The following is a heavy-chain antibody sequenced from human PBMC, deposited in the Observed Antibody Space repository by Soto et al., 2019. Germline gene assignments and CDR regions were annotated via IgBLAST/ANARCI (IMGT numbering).Heavy chain of an antibody. CDR1: GYTFTGYH. V-gene: IGHV1-2*02. CDR2: INPNNGDT. Sequence: ASVKVSCKASGYTFTGYHLHWVRQAPGQGLEWMGWINPNNGDTNYAQNFQGRVTMTRDTSISTAYMELSGLRSDDTAVYYCARVHTYYYYSGSFDYWGQGTLVTVS. CDR3: ARVHTYYYYSGSFDY. J-gene: IGHJ4*02. D-gene: IGHD2-15*01.